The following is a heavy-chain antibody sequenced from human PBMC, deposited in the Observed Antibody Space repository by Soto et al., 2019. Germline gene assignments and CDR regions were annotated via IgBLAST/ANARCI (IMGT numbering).Heavy chain of an antibody. CDR1: GFTFSSYG. D-gene: IGHD6-13*01. J-gene: IGHJ4*02. V-gene: IGHV3-23*01. CDR2: ITTTGGST. CDR3: ARLVAATGADY. Sequence: EVQLLESGGTLVQPGGSLRLSCVASGFTFSSYGMSWVRQVPGKGLEWVSAITTTGGSTYYGDSVKGRFTISRDNSKNTLYLQMNSLRAEDTAVYYCARLVAATGADYWGQGTLSPSPQ.